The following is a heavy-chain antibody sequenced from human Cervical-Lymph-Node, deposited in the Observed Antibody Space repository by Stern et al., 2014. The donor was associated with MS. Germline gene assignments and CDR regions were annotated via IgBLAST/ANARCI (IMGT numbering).Heavy chain of an antibody. V-gene: IGHV5-51*01. CDR1: GYSFTSYW. D-gene: IGHD2-15*01. Sequence: VQLVQSGAEVKKPGESLKISCKVSGYSFTSYWIGWVRQMPGKGLEWMGIIHPGDSDTRYSPSFHGQVIISADKSISTAYLQWSSLKASDTAMYYCARHSALGYCSGGSCSLDYWGQGTLVTVSS. J-gene: IGHJ4*02. CDR2: IHPGDSDT. CDR3: ARHSALGYCSGGSCSLDY.